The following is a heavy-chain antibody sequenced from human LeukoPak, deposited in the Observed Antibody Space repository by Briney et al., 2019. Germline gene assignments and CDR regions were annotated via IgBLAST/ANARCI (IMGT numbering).Heavy chain of an antibody. CDR1: GFIFSNYA. Sequence: PGGSLILSCAASGFIFSNYAMSWVRQVPGRGLEWVSAISGSGGSTYYADSVKGRFTISRDNSKNTLYLQMNSLRAEDTAVYYCAKDLYGDYYNWFDPWGQGTLVTVSS. V-gene: IGHV3-23*01. CDR2: ISGSGGST. J-gene: IGHJ5*02. CDR3: AKDLYGDYYNWFDP. D-gene: IGHD4-17*01.